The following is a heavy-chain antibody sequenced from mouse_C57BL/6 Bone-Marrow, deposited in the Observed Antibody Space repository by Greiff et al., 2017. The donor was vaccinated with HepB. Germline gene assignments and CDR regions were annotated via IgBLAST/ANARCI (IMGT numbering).Heavy chain of an antibody. CDR1: GFTFSDYG. CDR3: ARHPFYGYDTFYYAMDY. D-gene: IGHD2-2*01. J-gene: IGHJ4*01. V-gene: IGHV5-17*01. Sequence: EVQLVESGGGLVKPGGSLKLSCAASGFTFSDYGMHWVRQAPEKGLEWVAYISSGSSTIYYADTVKGRFTISRDNAKNTLFLQMTSLRSEDTAMYYCARHPFYGYDTFYYAMDYWGQGTSVTVSS. CDR2: ISSGSSTI.